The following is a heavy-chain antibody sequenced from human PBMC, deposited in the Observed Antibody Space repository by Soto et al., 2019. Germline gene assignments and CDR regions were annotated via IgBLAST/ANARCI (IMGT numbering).Heavy chain of an antibody. Sequence: QVQLVQSGAEVKKPGASVKVSCKASGYTFTTYDINWVRQATGQGLEWIGWMSPKTGNTGYAQNFQGRVTMHRNPSISTAHMELSSLTSEDTAVYYCARGPPNWGFVHWGQGTLVPVSS. D-gene: IGHD7-27*01. CDR1: GYTFTTYD. V-gene: IGHV1-8*01. CDR3: ARGPPNWGFVH. CDR2: MSPKTGNT. J-gene: IGHJ4*02.